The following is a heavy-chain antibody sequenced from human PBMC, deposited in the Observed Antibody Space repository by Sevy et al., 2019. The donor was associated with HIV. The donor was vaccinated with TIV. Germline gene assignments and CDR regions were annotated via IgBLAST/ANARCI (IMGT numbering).Heavy chain of an antibody. J-gene: IGHJ6*02. V-gene: IGHV4-39*01. CDR1: GGSISSSSYY. Sequence: SETLSLTCTVSGGSISSSSYYWGWIRQPPGKGLEWIGSIYYSGSTDYNPSLKSRVTISVDTSKNQFSLKLSSVTAADTAVYYCATDGVTTNYYYYGMDVRGQGTTVTVSS. CDR2: IYYSGST. CDR3: ATDGVTTNYYYYGMDV. D-gene: IGHD2-21*02.